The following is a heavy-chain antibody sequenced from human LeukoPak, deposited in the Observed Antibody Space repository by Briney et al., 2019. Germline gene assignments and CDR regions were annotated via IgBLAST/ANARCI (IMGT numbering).Heavy chain of an antibody. Sequence: ASVTVSCTASGGTFSSYAISWVRQAPGQGLEWMGGIIPIFGTANYAQKFQGRVTITADESTSTAYMELSSLRSEDTAVYYCARSSGGPFYYYYGMDVWGQGTTVTVSS. V-gene: IGHV1-69*13. D-gene: IGHD3-16*01. CDR3: ARSSGGPFYYYYGMDV. CDR2: IIPIFGTA. J-gene: IGHJ6*02. CDR1: GGTFSSYA.